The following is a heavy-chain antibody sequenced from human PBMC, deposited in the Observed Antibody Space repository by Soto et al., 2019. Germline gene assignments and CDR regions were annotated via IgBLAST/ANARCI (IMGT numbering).Heavy chain of an antibody. D-gene: IGHD2-21*02. CDR3: ARSIVVVTALDY. Sequence: ASVKVSCKASGYTFTSYYMHWVRQAPGQGLEWMGIINPSGGSTSYAQKFQGRGTMTRDTSTSTVYMELSSLRSEDTAVYYCARSIVVVTALDYWGQGTLVTVSS. V-gene: IGHV1-46*01. CDR2: INPSGGST. J-gene: IGHJ4*02. CDR1: GYTFTSYY.